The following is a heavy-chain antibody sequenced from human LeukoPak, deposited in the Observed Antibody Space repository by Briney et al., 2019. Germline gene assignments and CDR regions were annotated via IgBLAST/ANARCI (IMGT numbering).Heavy chain of an antibody. CDR2: MNPNSGAT. CDR1: GYTFTSYD. J-gene: IGHJ4*02. CDR3: ARGVRREATCAY. D-gene: IGHD5-12*01. V-gene: IGHV1-8*01. Sequence: ASVKVSCKASGYTFTSYDFNWLRQATGQGPEWMGWMNPNSGATGYAQKFQGRVTMTRNTSISTAYMELSSLRSEDTAVYYCARGVRREATCAYWGQGTLVTVSS.